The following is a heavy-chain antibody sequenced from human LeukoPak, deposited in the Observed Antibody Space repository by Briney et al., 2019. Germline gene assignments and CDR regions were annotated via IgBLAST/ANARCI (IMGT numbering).Heavy chain of an antibody. J-gene: IGHJ6*03. CDR2: ISSSGSTI. CDR3: ARGAREATVGYYYYMDV. V-gene: IGHV3-11*04. CDR1: GFTFSDYY. Sequence: GGSLRLSCAASGFTFSDYYMSWIRQAPGKGLGWLSYISSSGSTIYYADSVKGRFTISRENAKNSLYLQMNSLRAEDTAVYYCARGAREATVGYYYYMDVWGKGTTVTISS. D-gene: IGHD4-23*01.